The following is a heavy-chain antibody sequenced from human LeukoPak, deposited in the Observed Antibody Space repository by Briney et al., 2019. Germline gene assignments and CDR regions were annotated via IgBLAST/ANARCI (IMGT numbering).Heavy chain of an antibody. CDR2: IRSIATSYAT. CDR1: GFTLSGSA. D-gene: IGHD6-19*01. CDR3: TSVLPGYSSGWFD. V-gene: IGHV3-73*01. J-gene: IGHJ4*02. Sequence: PGGSLRLXCAASGFTLSGSAMQWVSQASGKGMEWVGRIRSIATSYATACAASVKGRFPISRDDSKITAYLQMNSLKTEDTAVYYCTSVLPGYSSGWFDWGQGTLVTVSS.